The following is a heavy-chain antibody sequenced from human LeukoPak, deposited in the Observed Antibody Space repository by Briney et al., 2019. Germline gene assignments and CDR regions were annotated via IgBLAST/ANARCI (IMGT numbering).Heavy chain of an antibody. CDR3: AKAAPAALSHYYYGMDV. CDR1: GFTFDDYA. V-gene: IGHV3-23*01. J-gene: IGHJ6*02. CDR2: FSASGDST. Sequence: PGGSLRLSCAASGFTFDDYAMHWVRQAPGKGLEWVSTFSASGDSTYYADSVKGRFTISGDNSKSTVYLQMNSLRAEDTAVYYCAKAAPAALSHYYYGMDVWGQGTTVTVSS. D-gene: IGHD2-2*01.